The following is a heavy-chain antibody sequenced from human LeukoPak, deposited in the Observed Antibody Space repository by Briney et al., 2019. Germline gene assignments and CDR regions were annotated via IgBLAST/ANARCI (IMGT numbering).Heavy chain of an antibody. CDR1: GFIFSSFR. CDR3: ARNYYDSSGYYYAFDY. V-gene: IGHV3-21*01. D-gene: IGHD3-22*01. J-gene: IGHJ4*02. Sequence: GGSLRLSCAASGFIFSSFRMNWVRQAPGKGLECVSSISSSGSLIYYADSMKGRFTVSRDNAKNSLFLQLNSLRAEDTAVYYCARNYYDSSGYYYAFDYWGQGTWSPSPQ. CDR2: ISSSGSLI.